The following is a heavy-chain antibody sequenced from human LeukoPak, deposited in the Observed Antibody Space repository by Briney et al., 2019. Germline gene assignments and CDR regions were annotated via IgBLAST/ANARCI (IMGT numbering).Heavy chain of an antibody. CDR1: GGTFSSYA. CDR2: IIPILGIA. Sequence: GASVKVSCKASGGTFSSYAIIWVRQAPGQGLEWMGRIIPILGIANYAQKFQGRVTITADKSTSTAYMELSSLRSEDTAVYYCARDPPGYFDYWGQGTLVTVSS. CDR3: ARDPPGYFDY. J-gene: IGHJ4*02. V-gene: IGHV1-69*04.